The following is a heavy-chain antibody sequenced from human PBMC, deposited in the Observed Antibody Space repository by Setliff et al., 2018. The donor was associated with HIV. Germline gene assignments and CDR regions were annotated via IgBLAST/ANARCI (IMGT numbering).Heavy chain of an antibody. J-gene: IGHJ3*02. CDR1: GYTFTTYD. V-gene: IGHV1-18*01. CDR2: ISPYNGHT. CDR3: AGPRGDEAFDI. D-gene: IGHD3-10*01. Sequence: VASVKVSCKASGYTFTTYDITWVRQAPGQGLEWLGWISPYNGHTNFAQKFQGRVTITADKSTNTMYMEMTSLTSEDTAVYYCAGPRGDEAFDIWGQGTMVTVSS.